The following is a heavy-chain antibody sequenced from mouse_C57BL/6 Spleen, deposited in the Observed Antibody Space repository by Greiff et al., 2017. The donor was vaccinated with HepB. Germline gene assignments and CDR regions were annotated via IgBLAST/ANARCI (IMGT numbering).Heavy chain of an antibody. CDR3: ARSTGTDYFDY. Sequence: VKLQQPGAELVKPGASVKLSCKASGYTFTSYWMHWVKQRPGQGLEWIGMIHPNSGSTNYNEKFKSKATLTVDKSSSTAYMQLSSLTSEDSAVYYCARSTGTDYFDYWGQGTTLTVSS. J-gene: IGHJ2*01. CDR1: GYTFTSYW. CDR2: IHPNSGST. D-gene: IGHD4-1*01. V-gene: IGHV1-64*01.